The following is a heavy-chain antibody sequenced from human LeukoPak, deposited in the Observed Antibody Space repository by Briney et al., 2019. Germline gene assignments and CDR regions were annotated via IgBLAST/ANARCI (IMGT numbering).Heavy chain of an antibody. CDR3: AKAPDGALGGLCDY. CDR2: ISWNSGSI. Sequence: PGGPLRLSCAASGFTFDDYAMHWVRHAPGKGLEWVSGISWNSGSIGYADSVKGRFIISRDNAKNSLYLQMNSLRAEDTALYYCAKAPDGALGGLCDYWGQGTLVTVSS. D-gene: IGHD3-3*01. V-gene: IGHV3-9*01. J-gene: IGHJ4*02. CDR1: GFTFDDYA.